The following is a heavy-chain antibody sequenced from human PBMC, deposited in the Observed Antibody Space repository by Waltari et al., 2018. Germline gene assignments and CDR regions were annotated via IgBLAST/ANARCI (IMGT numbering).Heavy chain of an antibody. J-gene: IGHJ4*02. Sequence: QVQLQESGPGLVKPSETLSLTCTVSGGSISSYYWSWLRQPPGKGLEWIGYIYYSGSTNYNPSLKSRVTISVDTSKNQFSLKLSSVTAADTAVYYCARGGQRGYSYGQFDYWGQGTLVTVSS. V-gene: IGHV4-59*01. CDR2: IYYSGST. CDR1: GGSISSYY. CDR3: ARGGQRGYSYGQFDY. D-gene: IGHD5-18*01.